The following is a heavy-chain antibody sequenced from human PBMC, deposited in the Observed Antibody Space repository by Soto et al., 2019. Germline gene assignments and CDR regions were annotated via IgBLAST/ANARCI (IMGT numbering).Heavy chain of an antibody. CDR1: GGSISSYY. CDR3: AGTGDFLLNWYLDL. J-gene: IGHJ2*01. V-gene: IGHV4-59*01. D-gene: IGHD7-27*01. CDR2: IYYSGST. Sequence: SETLSLTCTVSGGSISSYYWSWIRQPPGKGLEWIGYIYYSGSTNCNPSLKSRVTISVDTSKNQFSLKLSSVTAADTAVYYCAGTGDFLLNWYLDLWGRGALVTVSS.